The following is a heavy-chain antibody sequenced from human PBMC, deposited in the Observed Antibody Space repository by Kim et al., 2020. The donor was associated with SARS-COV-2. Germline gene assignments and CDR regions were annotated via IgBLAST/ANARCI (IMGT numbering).Heavy chain of an antibody. CDR2: IYSSGST. V-gene: IGHV3-66*01. CDR3: ARNRNYFYDMDV. CDR1: GFTVRTNY. Sequence: GGSLRLSCAASGFTVRTNYMSWVLQAPGKGLEWVSVIYSSGSTYYAASVKGRFTISRDNSKNTLYLQMSSLRVEDTAIYFCARNRNYFYDMDVWGKGTTV. J-gene: IGHJ6*03.